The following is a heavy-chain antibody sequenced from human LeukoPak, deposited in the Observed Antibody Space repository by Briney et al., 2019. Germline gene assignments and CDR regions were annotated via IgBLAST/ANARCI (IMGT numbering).Heavy chain of an antibody. Sequence: GGSLRLSCAASGFTFSSYGMHWVRQAPGKGLEWVAFIRYDGSNKYYADSVKGRFTISRDNSKNTLYLQMNSLRAEDTAVYYRAKGVTIFGVAGFDYWGQGTLVTVSS. D-gene: IGHD3-3*01. V-gene: IGHV3-30*02. CDR2: IRYDGSNK. J-gene: IGHJ4*02. CDR1: GFTFSSYG. CDR3: AKGVTIFGVAGFDY.